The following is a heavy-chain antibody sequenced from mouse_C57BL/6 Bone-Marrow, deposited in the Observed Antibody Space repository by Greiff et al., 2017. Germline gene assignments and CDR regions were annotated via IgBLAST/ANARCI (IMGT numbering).Heavy chain of an antibody. CDR3: TRDYYGSSPWYLDV. V-gene: IGHV1-5*01. CDR1: GYTFTSYW. Sequence: EVQLQQSGTVLARPGASVKMSCKTSGYTFTSYWMHWVKQRPGQGLEWIGAIYPGNSDTSYNQKFKGKAKLTAVTSASTAYMELSSLTNEDSAVYYCTRDYYGSSPWYLDVWGTGTTVTVSS. CDR2: IYPGNSDT. D-gene: IGHD1-1*01. J-gene: IGHJ1*03.